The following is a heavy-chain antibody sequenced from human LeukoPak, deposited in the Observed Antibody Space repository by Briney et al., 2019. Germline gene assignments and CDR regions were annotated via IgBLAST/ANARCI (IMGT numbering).Heavy chain of an antibody. CDR3: ATGGPGFLEWLPLDN. J-gene: IGHJ4*01. Sequence: GGSLRLSCAASGFTFSDYYMSWIRQAPGKGLEWVSYISSSGSTIYYADSVKGRFTISRDNPMNTVFLQMNSLRAEDTAVYYCATGGPGFLEWLPLDNWGQGTLATVSS. CDR1: GFTFSDYY. V-gene: IGHV3-11*01. CDR2: ISSSGSTI. D-gene: IGHD3-3*01.